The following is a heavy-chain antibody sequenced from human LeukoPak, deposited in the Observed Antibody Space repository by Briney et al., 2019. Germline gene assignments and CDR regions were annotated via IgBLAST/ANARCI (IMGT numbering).Heavy chain of an antibody. CDR2: INTNTGNS. D-gene: IGHD6-13*01. V-gene: IGHV7-4-1*02. J-gene: IGHJ4*02. Sequence: ASVKVSCKASGYSFTGYAMNWVRQAPGQGLEWMGWINTNTGNSTYAQGLTGRFVFSLDASVTTAYLQISSLKTEDTAVYYCARALSIAAAAGGYWGQGTLVTVSS. CDR3: ARALSIAAAAGGY. CDR1: GYSFTGYA.